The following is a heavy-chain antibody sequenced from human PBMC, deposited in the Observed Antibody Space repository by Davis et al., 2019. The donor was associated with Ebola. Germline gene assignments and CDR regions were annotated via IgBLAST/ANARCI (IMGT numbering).Heavy chain of an antibody. V-gene: IGHV3-7*03. CDR3: ARARSGWYRY. Sequence: SLKISCAASGFTFSSYWMSWVRQAPGKGLEWVANIKQDGSEKYYVDSQKARFTISRDNAKNSLYLQMNSLRAEDTALYYCARARSGWYRYWGQGTLVTVSS. D-gene: IGHD6-19*01. CDR1: GFTFSSYW. J-gene: IGHJ4*02. CDR2: IKQDGSEK.